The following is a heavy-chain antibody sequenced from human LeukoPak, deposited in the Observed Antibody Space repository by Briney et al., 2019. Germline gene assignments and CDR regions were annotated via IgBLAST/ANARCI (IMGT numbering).Heavy chain of an antibody. V-gene: IGHV1-18*01. J-gene: IGHJ6*02. CDR3: ARDHDFWSGYGDYYYGMDV. D-gene: IGHD3-3*01. Sequence: VASVKVSCKASGYTFTSYGISWVRQAPGQGLEWMGWISAYNGNTNYAQKLQGRVTMTTDTSTSTAYMELRSLRSDDTAVYYCARDHDFWSGYGDYYYGMDVWGQGTTVTVSS. CDR1: GYTFTSYG. CDR2: ISAYNGNT.